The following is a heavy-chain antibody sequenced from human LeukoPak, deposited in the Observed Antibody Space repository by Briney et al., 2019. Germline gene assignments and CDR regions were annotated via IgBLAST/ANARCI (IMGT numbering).Heavy chain of an antibody. CDR1: GCALSRDG. CDR3: AKDRWEDY. Sequence: PRRPLRFSVAAAGCALSRDGVYCFGLAAGMELEWVAVISYDGSNKYYADSVKGRFTISRDNSKNTLYLQMNSLRAEDTAVYYCAKDRWEDYWGQGTLVTVSS. V-gene: IGHV3-30*18. D-gene: IGHD1-26*01. J-gene: IGHJ4*02. CDR2: ISYDGSNK.